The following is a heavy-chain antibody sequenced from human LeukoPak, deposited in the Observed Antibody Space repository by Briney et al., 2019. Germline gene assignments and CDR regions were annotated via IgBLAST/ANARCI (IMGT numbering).Heavy chain of an antibody. CDR3: ARALTDYSQLPSDAFDI. CDR2: INTNTGNP. V-gene: IGHV7-4-1*02. Sequence: RASVKVFCKASGYTFTSYAMNWVRQAPGQGLEWMGWINTNTGNPTYAQGFTGRFVFSLDTSVSTAYLQISSLKAEDTAVYYCARALTDYSQLPSDAFDIWGQGTMVTVSS. J-gene: IGHJ3*02. D-gene: IGHD1-1*01. CDR1: GYTFTSYA.